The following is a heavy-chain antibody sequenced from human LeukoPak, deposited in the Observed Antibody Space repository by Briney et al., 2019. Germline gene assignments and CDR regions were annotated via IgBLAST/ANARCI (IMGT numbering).Heavy chain of an antibody. J-gene: IGHJ4*02. D-gene: IGHD6-19*01. CDR2: IKVDGSEK. CDR1: GFTFSNFW. Sequence: GGSLRLSCVASGFTFSNFWMSWVRQAPGKGLEWVANIKVDGSEKYYADSVKGRFTISRDNSKNTLYLQMNSLRAEDTAVYYCAKDGPYSSGWPREYYFDYWGQGTLVTVSS. CDR3: AKDGPYSSGWPREYYFDY. V-gene: IGHV3-7*03.